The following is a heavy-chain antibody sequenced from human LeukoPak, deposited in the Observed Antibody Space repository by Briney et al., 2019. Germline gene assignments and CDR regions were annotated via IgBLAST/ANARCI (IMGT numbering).Heavy chain of an antibody. CDR1: GYSFTRYF. J-gene: IGHJ5*02. Sequence: GASVKVSCKASGYSFTRYFMHWVRQAPGQGLEWMGIINPSGDNTWYAQKFQGRVTMTRDMATSTDYMEVSSLRSEDTAVYYCARDNSVGDSAWWFDPWGQGTLVTVSS. D-gene: IGHD5-12*01. V-gene: IGHV1-46*01. CDR3: ARDNSVGDSAWWFDP. CDR2: INPSGDNT.